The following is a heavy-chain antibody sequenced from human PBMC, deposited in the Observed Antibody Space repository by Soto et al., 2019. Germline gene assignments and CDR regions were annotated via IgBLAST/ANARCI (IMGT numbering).Heavy chain of an antibody. J-gene: IGHJ5*02. CDR1: GYTFTSYG. CDR3: ARVVGALGHWFDP. CDR2: ISAYNGNT. V-gene: IGHV1-18*01. Sequence: QVQLEQSGAEVKKPGASVKVSCKASGYTFTSYGISWVRQAPGQGLEWMGRISAYNGNTNYAQKLQGRVTMTTDTSTRTAYMELRSLRSDVTAVYYCARVVGALGHWFDPWGQGTLVTVSS. D-gene: IGHD1-26*01.